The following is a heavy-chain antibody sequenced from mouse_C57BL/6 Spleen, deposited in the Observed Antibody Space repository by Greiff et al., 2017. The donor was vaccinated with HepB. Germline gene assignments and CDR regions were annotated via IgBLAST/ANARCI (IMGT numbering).Heavy chain of an antibody. V-gene: IGHV1-19*01. Sequence: VQLQQSGPVLVKPGASVKMSCKASGYTFTDYYMNWVKQSHGKSLEWIGVINPYNGGTSYNQKFKGKATLTVDKSSSTAYMELNSLTSEDSAVYYCARGGYYGSSYVGYFDVWGTGTTVTVSS. CDR3: ARGGYYGSSYVGYFDV. J-gene: IGHJ1*03. CDR2: INPYNGGT. CDR1: GYTFTDYY. D-gene: IGHD1-1*01.